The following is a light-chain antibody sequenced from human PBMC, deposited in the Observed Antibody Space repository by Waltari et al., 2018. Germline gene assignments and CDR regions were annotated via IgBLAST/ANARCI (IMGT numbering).Light chain of an antibody. CDR2: KAS. CDR3: QQYNSYSGT. V-gene: IGKV1-5*03. CDR1: QSISSW. Sequence: DIQMTQSPSTLSASVGDRVTITCRASQSISSWLAGYQQKPGKAPKLLIYKASSLESGGPSRFSGSGSGTEFTLTISSLQPDDFATYYCQQYNSYSGTFGQGTKVEIK. J-gene: IGKJ1*01.